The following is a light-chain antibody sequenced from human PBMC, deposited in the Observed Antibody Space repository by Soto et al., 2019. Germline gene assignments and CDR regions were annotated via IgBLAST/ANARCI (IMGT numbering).Light chain of an antibody. CDR1: QSVSRC. V-gene: IGKV3-11*01. J-gene: IGKJ4*01. Sequence: EIVLTQSPATLSSSPGERANLSCRTSQSVSRCLAWYQQKPGQAPRLLIYDAYNTATGIPARFSGSRSGTDSTLNISRRGPEEVAGDYCKQRSDGPAAFGGGTKVQIK. CDR3: KQRSDGPAA. CDR2: DAY.